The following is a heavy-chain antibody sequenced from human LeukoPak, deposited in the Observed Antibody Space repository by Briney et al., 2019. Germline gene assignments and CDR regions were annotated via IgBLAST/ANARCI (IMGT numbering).Heavy chain of an antibody. D-gene: IGHD6-19*01. CDR2: IVGSGSTT. CDR3: AKVHSSGWLFDY. Sequence: GGSLRLSCAASGFTFSNYAMSWVRQAPGKGLEWVAGIVGSGSTTYHADSVKGRFTFSRDNSKNTLYLQMNSLRAEDTAVYYCAKVHSSGWLFDYWGQRTLVTVSS. J-gene: IGHJ4*02. V-gene: IGHV3-23*01. CDR1: GFTFSNYA.